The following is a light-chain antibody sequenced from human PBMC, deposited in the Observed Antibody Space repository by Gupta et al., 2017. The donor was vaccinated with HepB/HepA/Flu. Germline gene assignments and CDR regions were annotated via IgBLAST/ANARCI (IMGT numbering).Light chain of an antibody. J-gene: IGLJ2*01. CDR3: QVWDSSNDSAV. CDR1: NIGTKG. CDR2: NDS. V-gene: IGLV3-21*04. Sequence: SYVVTQPPSVSVAPGKTASITCGGNNIGTKGVHWYQQKPGQAPVMVIYNDSDRPSGIPERFSGSNSGSTAILTISRVEAGDEAEYYCQVWDSSNDSAVFGGGTKLTVL.